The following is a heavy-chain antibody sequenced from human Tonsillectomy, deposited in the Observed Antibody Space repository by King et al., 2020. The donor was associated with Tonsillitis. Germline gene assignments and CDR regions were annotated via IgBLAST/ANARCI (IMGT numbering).Heavy chain of an antibody. V-gene: IGHV4-31*01. D-gene: IGHD2-21*01. CDR3: ARGEGLAVPYFDF. Sequence: VQLQESGPGLVKPSQTLSLTCTVSGGSITSGGYYWSWIRQHPGKGLEWIGYIYSSGSTYYNPSLRSLITISADTSKNQFSLNLTSVNAADTAVYYCARGEGLAVPYFDFWGQGTLVSVSS. CDR1: GGSITSGGYY. CDR2: IYSSGST. J-gene: IGHJ4*02.